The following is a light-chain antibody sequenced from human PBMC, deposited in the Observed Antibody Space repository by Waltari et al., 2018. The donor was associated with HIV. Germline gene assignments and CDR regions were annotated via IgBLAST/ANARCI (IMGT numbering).Light chain of an antibody. Sequence: DIQMTQSPSSLSASIGDRVTITCRASQGIGNYLAWYQQKPGKVPKLLIYAASSLQSGVPSRFSGSGSGTEFTLTISSLQPDDFATYYCQQYSTYSTTFGPGTKLEI. J-gene: IGKJ2*01. V-gene: IGKV1-27*01. CDR3: QQYSTYSTT. CDR1: QGIGNY. CDR2: AAS.